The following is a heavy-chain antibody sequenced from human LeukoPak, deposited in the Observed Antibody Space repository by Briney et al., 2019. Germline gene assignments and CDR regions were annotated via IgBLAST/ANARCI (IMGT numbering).Heavy chain of an antibody. CDR3: ARDRGAYCGGDCYFGFDY. CDR1: GFTFSSYT. CDR2: IAGSSGYI. Sequence: GGSLRLSCAASGFTFSSYTMNWVRQAPGKGLEWVSSIAGSSGYISYADSVKGRFTISRDNAKKSLYLQMTSLTAEDTAVYYCARDRGAYCGGDCYFGFDYWGRGTLVTVSS. D-gene: IGHD2-21*02. V-gene: IGHV3-21*01. J-gene: IGHJ4*01.